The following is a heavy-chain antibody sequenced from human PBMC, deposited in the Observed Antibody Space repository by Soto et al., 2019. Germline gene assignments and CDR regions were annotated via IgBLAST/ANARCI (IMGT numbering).Heavy chain of an antibody. CDR1: EFNCESYG. D-gene: IGHD6-13*01. CDR3: AKHHIVAAGPDY. CDR2: ISFDGSKK. Sequence: SLRLSCAASEFNCESYGMHWVLQSPGKGLAWVAVISFDGSKKYYADSVKGRFTISRDNSKNTLYLQLNSLRAEDSAVYYCAKHHIVAAGPDYWGQGTLVTVSS. V-gene: IGHV3-30*18. J-gene: IGHJ4*02.